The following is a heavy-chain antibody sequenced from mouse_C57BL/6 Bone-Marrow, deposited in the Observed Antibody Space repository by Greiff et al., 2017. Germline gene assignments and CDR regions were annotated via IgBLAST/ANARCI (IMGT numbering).Heavy chain of an antibody. J-gene: IGHJ4*01. CDR1: GYTFTSYW. CDR3: ARLDN. CDR2: IDPSDSYT. V-gene: IGHV1-59*01. Sequence: QVQLQQPGAELVRPGTSVKLSCKASGYTFTSYWMHWVKQRPGQGLEWIGVIDPSDSYTNYNQKFKGKATLTVDTSSSTAYMQLSSLTSEDSAVYYCARLDNWGRGNAVPVS.